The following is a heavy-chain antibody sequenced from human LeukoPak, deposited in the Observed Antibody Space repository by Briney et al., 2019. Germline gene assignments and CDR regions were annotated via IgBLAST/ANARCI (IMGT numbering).Heavy chain of an antibody. J-gene: IGHJ3*02. D-gene: IGHD6-13*01. V-gene: IGHV1-69*13. CDR2: IIPIFATA. CDR3: ARGGIAAAGDAFDI. Sequence: AVKVSCKASGGTFSSYAISWVRQAPGHGLEWIGGIIPIFATANYAHKFHGRVTITADESTSAPYMVLSSLRSEDTAVYYCARGGIAAAGDAFDIWGQGTMVTVSS. CDR1: GGTFSSYA.